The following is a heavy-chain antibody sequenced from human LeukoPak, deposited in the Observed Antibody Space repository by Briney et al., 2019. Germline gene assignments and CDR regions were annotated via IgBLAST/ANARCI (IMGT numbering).Heavy chain of an antibody. CDR1: GVSISSGGYY. CDR3: ARVYGDYDLWFDY. Sequence: PSETLSLTCTVSGVSISSGGYYWSWIRQHPGKGLEWIGYIYYSGSTYYNPSLKSRVTISVDTSKNQFSLKLSSVTAADTAVYYCARVYGDYDLWFDYWGQGTLVTVSS. J-gene: IGHJ4*02. V-gene: IGHV4-31*03. D-gene: IGHD4-17*01. CDR2: IYYSGST.